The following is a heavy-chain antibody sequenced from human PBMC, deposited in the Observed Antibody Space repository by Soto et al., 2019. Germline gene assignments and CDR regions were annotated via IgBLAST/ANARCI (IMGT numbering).Heavy chain of an antibody. CDR2: IHPGDSHT. D-gene: IGHD1-26*01. J-gene: IGHJ5*02. V-gene: IGHV5-51*01. Sequence: GASLKISCQAPGYTFISYWLVWVRQMPGKGLEWMGIIHPGDSHTRYSASVQGQVTMSVDKSISTTYLQWNSLKASDTVMYYWARLGSEGAPRWFDPWGQGTQVTVSS. CDR1: GYTFISYW. CDR3: ARLGSEGAPRWFDP.